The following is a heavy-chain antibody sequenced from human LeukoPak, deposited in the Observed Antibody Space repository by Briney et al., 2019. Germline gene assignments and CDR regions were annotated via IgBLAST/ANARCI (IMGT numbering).Heavy chain of an antibody. V-gene: IGHV3-33*01. D-gene: IGHD3-10*01. CDR3: ARDLGNFGSGTTYYDY. Sequence: GRSLRLSCTASGFTFSNHGLHWVRQAPGKGLEWMALIWYDGSKRYYADSVQGRFIISRDDSKNTLFLQMNSLRAEDTAVYYCARDLGNFGSGTTYYDYWGQGTLVTVSS. CDR1: GFTFSNHG. J-gene: IGHJ4*02. CDR2: IWYDGSKR.